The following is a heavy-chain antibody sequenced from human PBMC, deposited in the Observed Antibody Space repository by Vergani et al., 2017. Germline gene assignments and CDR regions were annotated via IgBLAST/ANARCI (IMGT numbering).Heavy chain of an antibody. Sequence: EVQLLESGGGLVQPGGSLRLTCAASEFTFSNYAMNWVRQAPGKGLEWVSGISGSGVSAYYTDSVKGRFTISRDNSKNMLFLQMNNLRTEDTAIYYCAREGIDCSSTSXYTRWLRQDWYFDLWGRGTLVTVSS. V-gene: IGHV3-23*01. J-gene: IGHJ2*01. CDR1: EFTFSNYA. CDR3: AREGIDCSSTSXYTRWLRQDWYFDL. D-gene: IGHD2-2*02. CDR2: ISGSGVSA.